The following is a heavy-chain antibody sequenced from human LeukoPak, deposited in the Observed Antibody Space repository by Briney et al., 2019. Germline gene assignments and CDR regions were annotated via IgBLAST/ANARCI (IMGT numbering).Heavy chain of an antibody. V-gene: IGHV3-23*01. D-gene: IGHD6-13*01. CDR3: AVPVGMDY. CDR2: ISGTDGST. J-gene: IGHJ4*02. CDR1: GFTFSSFG. Sequence: GGSLRLSCATSGFTFSSFGMNWVRQTPGKGLEWVSTISGTDGSTHYADSVKGRFIIYRDNSRKTLYLQMNSLRAEDTAVYYCAVPVGMDYWGQGTLVTVSS.